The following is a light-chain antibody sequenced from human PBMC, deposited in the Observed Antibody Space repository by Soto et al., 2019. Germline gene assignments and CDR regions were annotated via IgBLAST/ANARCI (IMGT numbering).Light chain of an antibody. Sequence: QSALTQPRSVSGSPGQSVTISCTGTSSHVGGYNYVSWYQQHPGKAPKLMIYDVSKRPSGVPDRFSGSKSGNTASLTISGLQAEDEAEYYCCSYAGSYKGYVFGTGTKVTVL. J-gene: IGLJ1*01. CDR2: DVS. CDR3: CSYAGSYKGYV. CDR1: SSHVGGYNY. V-gene: IGLV2-11*01.